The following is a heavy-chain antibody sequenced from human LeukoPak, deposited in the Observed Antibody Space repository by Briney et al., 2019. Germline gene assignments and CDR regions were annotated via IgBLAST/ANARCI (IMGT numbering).Heavy chain of an antibody. V-gene: IGHV3-23*01. J-gene: IGHJ5*02. CDR1: GFTFSSYG. D-gene: IGHD2-2*01. CDR3: AKDAGVVPAATREDWFDP. CDR2: ISGSGGST. Sequence: GGSLRLSCAASGFTFSSYGMHWVRQAPGKGLEWVSAISGSGGSTYYADSVKGRFTISRDNSKNTLYLQMNSLRAEDTVVYYCAKDAGVVPAATREDWFDPWGQGTLVTVSS.